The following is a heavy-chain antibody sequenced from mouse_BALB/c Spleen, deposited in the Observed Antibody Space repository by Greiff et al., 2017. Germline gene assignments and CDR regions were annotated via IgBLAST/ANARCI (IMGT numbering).Heavy chain of an antibody. J-gene: IGHJ3*01. CDR3: AGDDYAY. CDR2: IRLRSDNYAT. CDR1: GFTFSSYW. Sequence: EVHLVESGGGLVQPGGSMKLSCVASGFTFSSYWMSWVRQSPEKGLEWVAEIRLRSDNYATHYAEPVKGKFTNSRDDSKSRLYLQMNSLRAEDTGIYYCAGDDYAYWGQGTLVTVSA. V-gene: IGHV6-6*02. D-gene: IGHD2-4*01.